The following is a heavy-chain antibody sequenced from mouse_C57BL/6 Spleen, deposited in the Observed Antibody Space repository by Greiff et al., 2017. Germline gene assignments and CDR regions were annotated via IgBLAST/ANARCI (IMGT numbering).Heavy chain of an antibody. Sequence: QVQLQQSGAELARPGASVKMSCKASGYTFTSYTMHWVKQRHGKGLEWIGYITPSSGYTKYKPQFKEKATLPADKSSSTAYLQLSSLTSEDSAVYYCAREDYDGYYEAYWGQGTLVTVSA. CDR3: AREDYDGYYEAY. D-gene: IGHD2-3*01. J-gene: IGHJ3*01. CDR2: ITPSSGYT. V-gene: IGHV1-4*01. CDR1: GYTFTSYT.